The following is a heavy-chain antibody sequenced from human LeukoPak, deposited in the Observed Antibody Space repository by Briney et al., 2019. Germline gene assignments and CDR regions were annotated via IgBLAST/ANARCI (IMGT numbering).Heavy chain of an antibody. V-gene: IGHV1-69-2*01. J-gene: IGHJ4*02. Sequence: GASVKVSCKASGYTFFYYNMHWVKQAPGKGLEWMGRVDPEDGATMFAAKFLGRVTIAADTSTDTAYLELRNLSSDDTAIYYCATTVVHYRVLGFDYWGQGSLVTVSS. CDR2: VDPEDGAT. CDR3: ATTVVHYRVLGFDY. D-gene: IGHD4-11*01. CDR1: GYTFFYYN.